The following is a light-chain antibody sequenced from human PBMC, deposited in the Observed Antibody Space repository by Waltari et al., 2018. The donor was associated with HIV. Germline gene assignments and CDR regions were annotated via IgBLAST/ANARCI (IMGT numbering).Light chain of an antibody. V-gene: IGKV3-11*01. Sequence: ELVLTQSPATLSVSPGERAILSCRASQSVSRHLAWYQQKSGQAPRLLIYETSTRAAGTPGRLTGSGSGTDFALTITGVEPADVAVYYCQQRGTWPPVTFGGGTKVEI. J-gene: IGKJ4*01. CDR2: ETS. CDR3: QQRGTWPPVT. CDR1: QSVSRH.